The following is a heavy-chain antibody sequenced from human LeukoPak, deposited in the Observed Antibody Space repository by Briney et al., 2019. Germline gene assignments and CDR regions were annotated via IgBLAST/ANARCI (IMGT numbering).Heavy chain of an antibody. D-gene: IGHD2-2*01. Sequence: GRSLRLSCAASGFTFSGYSMNWVRQAPGKGLEWVSSISSSSSYIYYADSVKGRFTISRDNAKNSLYLQMNSLRAEDTAVYYCARGTVQGWFDPWGQGTLVTVSS. CDR1: GFTFSGYS. CDR2: ISSSSSYI. J-gene: IGHJ5*02. V-gene: IGHV3-21*01. CDR3: ARGTVQGWFDP.